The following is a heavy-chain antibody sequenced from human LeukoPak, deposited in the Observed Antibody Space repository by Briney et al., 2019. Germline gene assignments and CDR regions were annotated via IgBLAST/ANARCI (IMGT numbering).Heavy chain of an antibody. D-gene: IGHD5-12*01. Sequence: SETLSLTCSVSGGSMSSSSYYYYWGWIRRPPGKGLEWIGSLFNSGSTYYNPSLKSRVTISVDTSKNQFSLKLSSVTAADTAVYYCARRKAPYSGYDYDAFDIWGQGTMVTVSS. CDR3: ARRKAPYSGYDYDAFDI. CDR2: LFNSGST. V-gene: IGHV4-39*01. CDR1: GGSMSSSSYYYY. J-gene: IGHJ3*02.